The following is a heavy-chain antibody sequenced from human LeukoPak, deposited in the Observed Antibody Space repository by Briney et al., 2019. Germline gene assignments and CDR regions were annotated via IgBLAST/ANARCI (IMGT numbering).Heavy chain of an antibody. V-gene: IGHV3-7*01. CDR1: GFTFSSYS. CDR2: IKQDGGEK. Sequence: GGSLRLSCAASGFTFSSYSMNWVRQAPGKGLEWVANIKQDGGEKFYVDSVKGRFTISRHNAKNSLYLQMNSLRAEDTAIYYCARARGDYYFDYWGQGTLVTVSS. J-gene: IGHJ4*02. D-gene: IGHD3-10*01. CDR3: ARARGDYYFDY.